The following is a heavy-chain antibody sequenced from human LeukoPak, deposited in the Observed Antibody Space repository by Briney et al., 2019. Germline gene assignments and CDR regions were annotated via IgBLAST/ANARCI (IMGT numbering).Heavy chain of an antibody. Sequence: GGSLRLSCAASGFTFSGSALHWVRQASGKGLEWVGRIRSTANGYATAYAASVKGRFTISRDDSKNTAYLQMDSLKTEDTAVYYCAGFNAGRSPYWGQGTLVTVSS. V-gene: IGHV3-73*01. CDR1: GFTFSGSA. J-gene: IGHJ4*02. CDR3: AGFNAGRSPY. D-gene: IGHD3-16*02. CDR2: IRSTANGYAT.